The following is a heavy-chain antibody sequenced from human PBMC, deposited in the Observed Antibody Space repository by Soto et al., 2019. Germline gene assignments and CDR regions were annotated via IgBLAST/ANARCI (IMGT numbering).Heavy chain of an antibody. D-gene: IGHD3-22*01. CDR2: ISGVDGST. J-gene: IGHJ4*02. CDR3: AKDDGGYHSYSDQ. Sequence: PGGSLRLSCAASGFTFSSYAMSWVRQAPGKGLEWVSAISGVDGSTYYAESVEGRFTISRDNSKKTLYLLMNSLRAEDTAVYYCAKDDGGYHSYSDQWGQGTLVTVSS. CDR1: GFTFSSYA. V-gene: IGHV3-23*01.